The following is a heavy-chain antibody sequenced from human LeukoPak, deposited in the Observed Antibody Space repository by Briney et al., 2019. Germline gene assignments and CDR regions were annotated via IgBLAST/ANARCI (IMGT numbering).Heavy chain of an antibody. CDR3: ARGGSAYYDILTGYFY. J-gene: IGHJ4*02. CDR1: GGSFSGYY. Sequence: PSETLSLTCAVYGGSFSGYYWSLIRQPPGKGLEWIGESNHSGSTNYNPALKSRVTISVDTSKNQFSLKLSSVTAADTAVYYCARGGSAYYDILTGYFYWGQGTLVTVSS. V-gene: IGHV4-34*01. D-gene: IGHD3-9*01. CDR2: SNHSGST.